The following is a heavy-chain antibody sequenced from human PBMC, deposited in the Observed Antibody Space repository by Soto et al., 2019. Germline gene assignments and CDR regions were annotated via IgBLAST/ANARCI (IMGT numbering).Heavy chain of an antibody. CDR2: IYHGDSDT. Sequence: GESLKISCKGSGYTFTNYWNDWLRQMPGKGLEWMGLIYHGDSDTKYNPSLQGQVTISVDKSITTTYLQWRSLEAADTAIYYCAASIFYYGMDVWGQGTPVTVSS. CDR3: AASIFYYGMDV. J-gene: IGHJ6*02. V-gene: IGHV5-51*01. CDR1: GYTFTNYW.